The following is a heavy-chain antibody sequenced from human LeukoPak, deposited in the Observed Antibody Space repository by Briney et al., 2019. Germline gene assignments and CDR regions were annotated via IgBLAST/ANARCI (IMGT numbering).Heavy chain of an antibody. V-gene: IGHV1-3*01. CDR3: AKDFYDFWSGYCGFDY. CDR1: GYTFTSYA. Sequence: ASVKVSCKASGYTFTSYAMHWVRQAPGQRLEWMGWINAGNGNTKYSQKFQGRVTITRDTSASTAYMELSSLRSEDTAVYYCAKDFYDFWSGYCGFDYWGQGTLVTVSS. CDR2: INAGNGNT. D-gene: IGHD3-3*01. J-gene: IGHJ4*02.